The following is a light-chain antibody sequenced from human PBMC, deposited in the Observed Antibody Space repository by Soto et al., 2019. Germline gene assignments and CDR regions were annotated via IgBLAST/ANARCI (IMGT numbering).Light chain of an antibody. CDR3: QQYNSYLWT. V-gene: IGKV1-5*01. CDR1: HSISSW. Sequence: DILMTQSPSTLSASVGDRVTITCRASHSISSWLAWYQHKPGKAPKLLIYDAIYDASRVESGAPSRFSGSGSGTEFALTISSLQPDDFATYYCQQYNSYLWTFGQGTKVEI. CDR2: DAS. J-gene: IGKJ1*01.